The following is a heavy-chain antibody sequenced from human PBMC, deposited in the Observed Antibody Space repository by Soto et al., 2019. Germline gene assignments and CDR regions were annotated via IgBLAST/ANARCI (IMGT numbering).Heavy chain of an antibody. CDR1: GFTFSSYA. D-gene: IGHD6-19*01. V-gene: IGHV3-23*01. Sequence: EVQLLESGGGLVQPGGSLRLSCAASGFTFSSYAMSWVRQAPGKGLEWVSAISGSDGSTYYADSVKGRFTISRDNSKNTLYLQMNSLRAEDTAVYYCAKDHRGSSGWSDFDYWGQGTLVTVSS. CDR2: ISGSDGST. J-gene: IGHJ4*02. CDR3: AKDHRGSSGWSDFDY.